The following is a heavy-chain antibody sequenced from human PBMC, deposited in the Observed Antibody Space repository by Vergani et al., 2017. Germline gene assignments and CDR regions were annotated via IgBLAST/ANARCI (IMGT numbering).Heavy chain of an antibody. CDR2: FDPEHGEV. V-gene: IGHV1-24*01. D-gene: IGHD3-22*01. CDR3: EIVTDYSDSSGYYLDY. CDR1: GYSLTELT. Sequence: QVQLVQSGSEVSKPGASVKVSCQVSGYSLTELTIHWVRQAPGKGLEWMGGFDPEHGEVTFAHHIQGRVTMTEDRSTDTAYIELSSLRTEDTALYYCEIVTDYSDSSGYYLDYWGQGTLVTVSS. J-gene: IGHJ4*02.